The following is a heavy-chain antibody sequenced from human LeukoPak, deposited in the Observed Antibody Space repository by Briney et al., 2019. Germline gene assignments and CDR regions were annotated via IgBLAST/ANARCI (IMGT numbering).Heavy chain of an antibody. CDR3: AKVGGVAYYDSSGYLDY. CDR2: ISWNSGSI. Sequence: PGRSLRLSCAASGFTFGDYAMNWVRQAPGKGLEWVSGISWNSGSIGYADSVKGRFTISRDNAKNSLYLQMNSLRAEDTALYYCAKVGGVAYYDSSGYLDYWGQGTLVTVSS. CDR1: GFTFGDYA. J-gene: IGHJ4*02. V-gene: IGHV3-9*01. D-gene: IGHD3-22*01.